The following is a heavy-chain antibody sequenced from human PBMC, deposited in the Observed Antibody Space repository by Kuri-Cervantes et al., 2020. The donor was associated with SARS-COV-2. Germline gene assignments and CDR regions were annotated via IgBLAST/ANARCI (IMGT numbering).Heavy chain of an antibody. Sequence: GGTLTLTCAASGFTFSSYSMNWVRQAPGKGLEWVSSISSSSSYIYYADSVKGRFTISRDNAKNSLYLQMNSLRAEDTAVYYCARVTTVTEGYWGQGTLVTVSS. V-gene: IGHV3-21*01. D-gene: IGHD4-11*01. J-gene: IGHJ4*02. CDR3: ARVTTVTEGY. CDR2: ISSSSSYI. CDR1: GFTFSSYS.